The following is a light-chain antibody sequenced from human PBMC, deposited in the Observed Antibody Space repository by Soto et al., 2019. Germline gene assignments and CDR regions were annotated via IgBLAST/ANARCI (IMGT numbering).Light chain of an antibody. Sequence: SYELTQPPSVSVAPGQTARITCGGNNIGSKSVYWYQQKPDQDPVLAVYDDSERPSGIPERVSGSNSGNTATLTISRVEAGDEADYYCQVGDRSSVVFGGGTKLTVL. J-gene: IGLJ2*01. CDR2: DDS. CDR1: NIGSKS. V-gene: IGLV3-21*02. CDR3: QVGDRSSVV.